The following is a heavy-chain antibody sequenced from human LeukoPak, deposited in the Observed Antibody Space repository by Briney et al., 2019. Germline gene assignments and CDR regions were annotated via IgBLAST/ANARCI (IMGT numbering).Heavy chain of an antibody. CDR2: IYYSGST. CDR3: ARRRGYSYDY. V-gene: IGHV4-59*08. CDR1: GGSISSYY. J-gene: IGHJ4*02. Sequence: SETLSLTCTVSGGSISSYYWSWIRQPPGKGLEWIGYIYYSGSTNYNPSLKSQVTISVDTSKNQFSLKLSSVTAADTAVYYCARRRGYSYDYWGQGTLVTVSS. D-gene: IGHD5-18*01.